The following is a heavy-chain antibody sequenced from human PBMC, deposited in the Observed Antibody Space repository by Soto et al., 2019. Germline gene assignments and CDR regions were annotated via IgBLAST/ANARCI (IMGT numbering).Heavy chain of an antibody. Sequence: ASVKVSCKASGYTFSGYSITWVRQAPGQGLEWMGRISGYNGNTNYARTLRGRLTLTTDTSTSTAYMELRSPTSDDTAVYYCARDVFCGGAPACPDMDVWGQGTTVTVSS. CDR3: ARDVFCGGAPACPDMDV. J-gene: IGHJ6*02. CDR1: GYTFSGYS. D-gene: IGHD2-21*01. V-gene: IGHV1-18*04. CDR2: ISGYNGNT.